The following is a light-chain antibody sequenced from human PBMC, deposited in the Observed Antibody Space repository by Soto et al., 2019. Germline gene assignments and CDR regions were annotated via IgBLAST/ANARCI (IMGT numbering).Light chain of an antibody. CDR2: AAS. CDR1: QSISSY. V-gene: IGKV1-33*01. Sequence: DIQITQSPSSLSASVGDRVTITCRASQSISSYLNWYQQKPGKAPKLLIYAASSLQSGVPSRFSGSGSGTDFTFTISSLQPEDFATYYCQQYANLPRTFGQGTKVDIK. CDR3: QQYANLPRT. J-gene: IGKJ1*01.